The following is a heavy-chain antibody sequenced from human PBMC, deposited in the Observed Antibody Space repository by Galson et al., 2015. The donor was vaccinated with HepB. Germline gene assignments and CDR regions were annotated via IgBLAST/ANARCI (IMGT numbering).Heavy chain of an antibody. Sequence: SLRLSCAASGLTFSNYAMTWVRQAPGKGLEWVSSISAGGDTTYYADSVKGRFTISRDNAKKMLSLRTNSLRAEETAVYYCAKGDVWGSAARNYGMEVWGQGTTVTVSS. J-gene: IGHJ6*02. D-gene: IGHD3-16*01. CDR1: GLTFSNYA. CDR2: ISAGGDTT. CDR3: AKGDVWGSAARNYGMEV. V-gene: IGHV3-23*01.